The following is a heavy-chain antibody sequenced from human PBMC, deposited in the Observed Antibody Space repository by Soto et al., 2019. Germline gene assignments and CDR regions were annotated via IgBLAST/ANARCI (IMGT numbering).Heavy chain of an antibody. J-gene: IGHJ4*02. Sequence: QVQLVQSGAEVKKPGASVKVSCKASGYTFTSYGISWVRQAPGQGLEWMGWISAYNGNTNYAQKLXGXAXMXXDTSTSTAYMELRSLRSDDTAVYYCARASSGWYYYWGQGTLVTVSS. CDR2: ISAYNGNT. CDR3: ARASSGWYYY. CDR1: GYTFTSYG. D-gene: IGHD6-19*01. V-gene: IGHV1-18*01.